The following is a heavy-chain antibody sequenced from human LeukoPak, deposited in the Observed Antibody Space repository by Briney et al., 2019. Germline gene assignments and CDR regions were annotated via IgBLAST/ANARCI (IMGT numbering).Heavy chain of an antibody. CDR3: ARVYSSGWYPTILSTEYFDY. Sequence: ASVNVSCKASGYTFTSYGISWVRQAPGQGLEWMGWISAYNGNTNYAQKLQGRVTMTTDTSTSTAYMELRSLRSDDTAVYYCARVYSSGWYPTILSTEYFDYWGQGTLVTVSS. CDR1: GYTFTSYG. D-gene: IGHD6-19*01. J-gene: IGHJ4*02. V-gene: IGHV1-18*01. CDR2: ISAYNGNT.